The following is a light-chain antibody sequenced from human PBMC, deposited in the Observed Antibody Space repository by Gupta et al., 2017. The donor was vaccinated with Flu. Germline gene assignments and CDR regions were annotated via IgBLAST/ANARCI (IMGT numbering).Light chain of an antibody. CDR1: QTISSY. Sequence: DIHMTQSPSSLSASVGDRVTITCRASQTISSYLDWYQQKQGKAPKLLIYAASSRQSGVPSRFSGSGSGTDFTLTISSLQPEDFATYYCQQRRSTPFTFGQGTKVEIK. CDR3: QQRRSTPFT. CDR2: AAS. V-gene: IGKV1-39*01. J-gene: IGKJ1*01.